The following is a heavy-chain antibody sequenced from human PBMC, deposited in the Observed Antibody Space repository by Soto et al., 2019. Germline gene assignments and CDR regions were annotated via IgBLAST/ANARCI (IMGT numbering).Heavy chain of an antibody. J-gene: IGHJ6*02. Sequence: PGGSLRLSCAASGFTFSGSAMHWVRQASGKGLEWVGRIRSKAKSYATAYAASVKGRFTISRDDSKNTAYLQMNSLKTEDTAVYYCTRPGPHYYYYYGMDVWGQGTTVTVSS. D-gene: IGHD6-6*01. CDR1: GFTFSGSA. CDR2: IRSKAKSYAT. V-gene: IGHV3-73*01. CDR3: TRPGPHYYYYYGMDV.